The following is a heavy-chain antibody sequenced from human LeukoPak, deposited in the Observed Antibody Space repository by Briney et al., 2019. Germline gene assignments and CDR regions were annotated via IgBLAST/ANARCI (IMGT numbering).Heavy chain of an antibody. D-gene: IGHD3-22*01. CDR1: GYTFTGYY. CDR3: ARETAHYYDSSGYENWFDP. Sequence: ASVKVSCKASGYTFTGYYMHCVRQAPGQGLEWMGWINPNSGGTNYAQKFQGRVTMTRDTSISTAYMELSRLRSDDTAVYYCARETAHYYDSSGYENWFDPWGQGTLVTVSS. J-gene: IGHJ5*02. CDR2: INPNSGGT. V-gene: IGHV1-2*02.